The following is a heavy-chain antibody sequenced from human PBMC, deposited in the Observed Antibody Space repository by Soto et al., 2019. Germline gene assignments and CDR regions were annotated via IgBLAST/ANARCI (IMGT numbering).Heavy chain of an antibody. CDR3: AKDRESIATRSIDY. CDR1: GFTFSSSA. Sequence: EVQLLESGGGLIQPGGSLRLSCAASGFTFSSSAMSWVRQAPGKGLEWVSGISGRGVSTYYADSVKGRFTISEDNSKSTLYLQMNSLRAEDTDVYYCAKDRESIATRSIDYWGQGTLVTVSS. CDR2: ISGRGVST. J-gene: IGHJ4*02. D-gene: IGHD6-6*01. V-gene: IGHV3-23*01.